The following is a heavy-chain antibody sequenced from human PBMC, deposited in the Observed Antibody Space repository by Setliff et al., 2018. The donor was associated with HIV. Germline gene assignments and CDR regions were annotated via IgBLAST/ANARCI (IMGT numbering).Heavy chain of an antibody. J-gene: IGHJ3*02. CDR3: ARWYSSSYYAFDI. D-gene: IGHD1-26*01. CDR1: GGSISSGDYY. Sequence: SETLSLTCTVSGGSISSGDYYWSWIRQPPGKGLEWIGYIYYSGSTYYNPSLKSRITISVETSKKQFALKLSSVTAADTAVYYCARWYSSSYYAFDIWGQGTMVTGSS. CDR2: IYYSGST. V-gene: IGHV4-30-4*08.